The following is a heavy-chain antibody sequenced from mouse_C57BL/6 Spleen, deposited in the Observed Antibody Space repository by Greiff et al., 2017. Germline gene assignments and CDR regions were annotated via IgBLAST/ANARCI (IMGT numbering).Heavy chain of an antibody. V-gene: IGHV5-17*01. CDR2: ISSGSSTI. J-gene: IGHJ2*01. CDR3: ARIGDYAGY. D-gene: IGHD2-4*01. CDR1: GFTFRDYG. Sequence: EVKVVESGGGLVKPGGSLKLSCAASGFTFRDYGMHWVRQAPEKGLEWVAYISSGSSTIYYADTVKGRFTISRDNAKNTLFLQMTSLRSEDTAMYYCARIGDYAGYWGQGTTLTVSS.